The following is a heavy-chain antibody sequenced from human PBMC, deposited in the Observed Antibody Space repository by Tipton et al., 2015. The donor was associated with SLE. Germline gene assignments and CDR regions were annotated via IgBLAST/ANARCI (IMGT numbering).Heavy chain of an antibody. Sequence: QLVQSGGGVVQPGRSLRLSCAASGFTFSSYTMHWVRQAPGKGLEWVAVISYDGSNKYYADSVKGRFTISRDNSKNTLYLQMNSLRAEDTAVYYCARDREYSSSFDYWGQGTLVTVSS. CDR1: GFTFSSYT. CDR2: ISYDGSNK. J-gene: IGHJ4*02. CDR3: ARDREYSSSFDY. D-gene: IGHD6-6*01. V-gene: IGHV3-30*04.